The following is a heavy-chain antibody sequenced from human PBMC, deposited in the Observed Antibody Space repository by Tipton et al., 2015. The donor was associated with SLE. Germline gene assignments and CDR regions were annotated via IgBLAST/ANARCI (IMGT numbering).Heavy chain of an antibody. CDR1: GYSFTNYW. D-gene: IGHD1-26*01. CDR3: ARQNTGNYDV. CDR2: IYPGDSDT. J-gene: IGHJ4*02. Sequence: QSGAEVKKAGESLKISCKGSGYSFTNYWIAWVRQMPGKGLEWMGIIYPGDSDTRYGPSFQGQVTFSVDTSINTAYLQWKSLKASDSAMYFCARQNTGNYDVWGQGTLVTSSS. V-gene: IGHV5-51*01.